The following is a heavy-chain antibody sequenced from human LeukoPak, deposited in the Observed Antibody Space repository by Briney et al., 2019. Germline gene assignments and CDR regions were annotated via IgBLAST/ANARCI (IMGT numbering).Heavy chain of an antibody. D-gene: IGHD5-18*01. J-gene: IGHJ4*02. Sequence: PGGSLRLSCTASGFTFSRNDMSWLRQAPGKGLEWVSDISGSGGSIFYADSVKGRFTISRDNSKNTLYLQMNTLRAEDTAVYYCARVRTTMVTRFFDFWGQGTLVTVSS. CDR3: ARVRTTMVTRFFDF. V-gene: IGHV3-23*01. CDR2: ISGSGGSI. CDR1: GFTFSRND.